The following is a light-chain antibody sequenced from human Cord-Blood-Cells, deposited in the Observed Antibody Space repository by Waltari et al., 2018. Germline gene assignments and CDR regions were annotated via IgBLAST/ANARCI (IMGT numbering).Light chain of an antibody. Sequence: QSVLTQPPSASGTPGQRVTISCSGSSSNIGSNTVNWYQQLPGTAPKLPIYSNNQRPSGVPDGVSGSKSGTAASLAISGLQSEDEADYYCAAWDDSLNGPVFGGGTKLTVL. CDR2: SNN. V-gene: IGLV1-44*01. J-gene: IGLJ3*02. CDR3: AAWDDSLNGPV. CDR1: SSNIGSNT.